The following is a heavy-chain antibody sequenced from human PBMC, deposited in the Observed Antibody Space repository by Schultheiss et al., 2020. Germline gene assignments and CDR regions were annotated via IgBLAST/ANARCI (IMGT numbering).Heavy chain of an antibody. CDR1: GGSISSYY. CDR3: AREGIAVAGKVFDY. J-gene: IGHJ4*02. CDR2: IYTSGST. V-gene: IGHV4-4*07. Sequence: SETLSLTCTVSGGSISSYYWSWIRQPAGKGLEWIGRIYTSGSTNYNPSLKSRVTMSVDTSKNQFSLKLSSVTASDTAVYYCAREGIAVAGKVFDYWGQGTLVTVSS. D-gene: IGHD6-19*01.